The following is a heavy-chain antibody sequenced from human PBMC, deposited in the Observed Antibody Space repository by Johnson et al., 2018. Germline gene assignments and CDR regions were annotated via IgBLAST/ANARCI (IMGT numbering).Heavy chain of an antibody. Sequence: VQLVQSGGGVVQPGGSLRLSCAASGLSFDDYAMHWVRQAPGKGLEWVSLINWDGGNTYYADSVEGRFTISRDNSKDSLYLQMNSLRAEDAALYYCAKVANSYVLNYALDIWGQGTMVTVSS. J-gene: IGHJ3*02. V-gene: IGHV3-43D*03. CDR2: INWDGGNT. CDR1: GLSFDDYA. CDR3: AKVANSYVLNYALDI. D-gene: IGHD5-18*01.